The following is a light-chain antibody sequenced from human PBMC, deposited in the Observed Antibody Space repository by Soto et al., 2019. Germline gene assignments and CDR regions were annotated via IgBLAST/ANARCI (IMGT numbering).Light chain of an antibody. CDR2: GAS. V-gene: IGKV3-20*01. Sequence: EMVLPQSPGTLSLSPGERATLPCRASQSVTSSYLAWYQQKPGQAPTLLIYGASSRDTGIPDRFSGGGSGTAFSLTISRLELKDFAVYYCEQYGNSGNNFGGGTKVEIK. CDR3: EQYGNSGNN. J-gene: IGKJ4*01. CDR1: QSVTSSY.